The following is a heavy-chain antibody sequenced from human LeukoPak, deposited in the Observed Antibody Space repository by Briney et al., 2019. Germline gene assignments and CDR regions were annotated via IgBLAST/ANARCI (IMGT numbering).Heavy chain of an antibody. Sequence: GGSLRLSCAASGFTFSSYAMTWVRQAPGKGLEWVSLINGGGGSTYYTDSVKGRFTVSRDNSKNTLYLQMSSLRAEDTAVYYCAKVAHGGGAFDIWGQGTMVTVSS. CDR3: AKVAHGGGAFDI. V-gene: IGHV3-23*01. D-gene: IGHD4-23*01. J-gene: IGHJ3*02. CDR2: INGGGGST. CDR1: GFTFSSYA.